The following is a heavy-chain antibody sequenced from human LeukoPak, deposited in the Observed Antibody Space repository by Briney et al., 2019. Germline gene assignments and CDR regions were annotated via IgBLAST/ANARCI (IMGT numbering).Heavy chain of an antibody. V-gene: IGHV1-18*01. CDR3: ARDQGSYYDILTGYYYGMDV. J-gene: IGHJ6*02. D-gene: IGHD3-9*01. CDR2: ISAYNGNT. CDR1: GYTFTSYG. Sequence: GASVTVSCTASGYTFTSYGISWVRQAPGQGLEWMGWISAYNGNTNYAQKLQGRVTMTTDTSTSTAYMELRSLRSDDTAVYYCARDQGSYYDILTGYYYGMDVWGQGTTVTVSS.